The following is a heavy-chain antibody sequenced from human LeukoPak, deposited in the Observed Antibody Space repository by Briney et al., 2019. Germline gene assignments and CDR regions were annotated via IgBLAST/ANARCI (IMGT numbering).Heavy chain of an antibody. D-gene: IGHD6-13*01. V-gene: IGHV3-23*01. CDR1: GFTISTYA. CDR3: AKGAQQPYYFDY. Sequence: GGSLRLSCAASGFTISTYAMSWVRQAPGKGLEWVSTISGSGANTYYADSVRGRFTISRDNSKNALYLQMNSLRAEDTAVYYCAKGAQQPYYFDYWGQGTLVTVSS. J-gene: IGHJ4*02. CDR2: ISGSGANT.